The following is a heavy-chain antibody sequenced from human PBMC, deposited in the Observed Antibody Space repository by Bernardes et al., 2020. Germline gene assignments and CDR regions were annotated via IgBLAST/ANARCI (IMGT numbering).Heavy chain of an antibody. J-gene: IGHJ4*02. D-gene: IGHD3-10*01. Sequence: GGSLRLSCAASGFTFSSYAMHWVRQAPGKGLEWVAVISSDGSNKYYADSVKGRFTSSRDNSKNTLYLQMNSLRAEDTAVYYCARDFPRTSADYFDYWGQGTLVTVSS. CDR1: GFTFSSYA. CDR3: ARDFPRTSADYFDY. V-gene: IGHV3-30*04. CDR2: ISSDGSNK.